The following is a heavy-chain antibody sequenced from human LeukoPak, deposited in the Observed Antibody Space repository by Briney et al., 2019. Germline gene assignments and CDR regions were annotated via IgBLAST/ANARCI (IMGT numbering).Heavy chain of an antibody. D-gene: IGHD3-3*01. V-gene: IGHV1-69*13. CDR1: GGTFSSYA. CDR2: IIPIFGTA. Sequence: ASVKVSCKASGGTFSSYAISWVRQAPGQGLEWMGGIIPIFGTANYAQKFQGRVTITADESTSTAYMELSSLRSEDTAVYYCARGGHYDFWSGHYIALLDYWGQGTLVTVSS. J-gene: IGHJ4*02. CDR3: ARGGHYDFWSGHYIALLDY.